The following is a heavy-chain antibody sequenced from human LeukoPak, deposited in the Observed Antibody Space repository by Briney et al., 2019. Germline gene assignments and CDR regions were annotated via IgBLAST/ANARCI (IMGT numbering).Heavy chain of an antibody. CDR3: ARAGVSRGITGTTVY. D-gene: IGHD1-7*01. Sequence: GGTLRLSSAASGFAFSSYGMSWVRQAPGKGLEWDSAISGSSGSTYYADSVKGRFTISRDNSKNSLYLQMNSLRAEDTAVYYCARAGVSRGITGTTVYWGQGTLVTVSS. V-gene: IGHV3-23*01. CDR1: GFAFSSYG. J-gene: IGHJ4*02. CDR2: ISGSSGST.